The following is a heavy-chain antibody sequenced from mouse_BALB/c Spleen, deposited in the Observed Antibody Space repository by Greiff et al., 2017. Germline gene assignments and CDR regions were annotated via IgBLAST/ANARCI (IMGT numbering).Heavy chain of an antibody. D-gene: IGHD2-14*01. CDR1: GFTFSDYY. J-gene: IGHJ4*01. V-gene: IGHV5-4*02. CDR3: ARDSVYYRYYYAMDY. Sequence: DVMLVESGGGLVKPGGSLKLSCAASGFTFSDYYMYWVRQTPEKRLEWVATISDGGSYTYYPDSVKGRFTISRDNAKNNLYLQMSSLKSEDTAMYYCARDSVYYRYYYAMDYWGQGTSVTVSS. CDR2: ISDGGSYT.